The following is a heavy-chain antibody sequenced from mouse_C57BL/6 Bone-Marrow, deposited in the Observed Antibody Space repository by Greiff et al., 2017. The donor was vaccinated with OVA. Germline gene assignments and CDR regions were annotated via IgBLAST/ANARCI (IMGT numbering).Heavy chain of an antibody. CDR2: FYPGSGST. D-gene: IGHD2-4*01. CDR3: TRRGYYEYFDV. Sequence: VQLQQSGAELVKPGASVKMSCKASGFTFTSYWITWVIQRPGQGLEWIGDFYPGSGSTNYNETFKSKATLTVDTSSSTAYMQLSSLTSEDSAVYYCTRRGYYEYFDVCGTGTTVTVSS. J-gene: IGHJ1*03. V-gene: IGHV1-55*01. CDR1: GFTFTSYW.